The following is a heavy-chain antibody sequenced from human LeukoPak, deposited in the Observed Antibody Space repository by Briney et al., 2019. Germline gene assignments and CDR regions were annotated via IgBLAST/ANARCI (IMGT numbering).Heavy chain of an antibody. Sequence: GGSLRLSCAASGFTFSSYAMTWVRQAPGKGLEWVSAINGGGGNTYYADSVKGRFTISRDNSKNTLYLQMNSLRAEDTAVYYCAKDRSGSFPNWFDPWGQGTLVTVSS. J-gene: IGHJ5*02. CDR2: INGGGGNT. V-gene: IGHV3-23*01. D-gene: IGHD3-10*01. CDR3: AKDRSGSFPNWFDP. CDR1: GFTFSSYA.